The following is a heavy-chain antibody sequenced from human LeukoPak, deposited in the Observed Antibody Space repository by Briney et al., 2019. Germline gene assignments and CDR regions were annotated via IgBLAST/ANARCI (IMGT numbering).Heavy chain of an antibody. CDR2: IKQDGSEK. CDR3: ARDSIAANFDY. J-gene: IGHJ4*02. V-gene: IGHV3-7*03. D-gene: IGHD6-13*01. Sequence: QPGGSLTLSCAASGFTFSSYWMSWVRQAPGKGLEWVANIKQDGSEKYYVDSVKGRFTISRDNAKNSLYLQMNSLRAEDTAVYYCARDSIAANFDYWGQGTLVTVSS. CDR1: GFTFSSYW.